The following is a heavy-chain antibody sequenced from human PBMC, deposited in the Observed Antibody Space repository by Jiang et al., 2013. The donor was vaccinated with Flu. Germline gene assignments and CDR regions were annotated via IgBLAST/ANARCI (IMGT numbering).Heavy chain of an antibody. CDR3: AHASTNVVEVPAAIPFDY. V-gene: IGHV2-5*02. Sequence: KPTQTLTLTCTFSGFSVSTSGVGVGWIRQPPGKALEWLALVDGDDDKRYSPSLRSRLTITKDTSKNQVVLTMTNMDPVDTATYFCAHASTNVVEVPAAIPFDYWGQGTLVTVSS. CDR2: VDGDDDK. CDR1: GFSVSTSGVG. J-gene: IGHJ4*02. D-gene: IGHD2-2*01.